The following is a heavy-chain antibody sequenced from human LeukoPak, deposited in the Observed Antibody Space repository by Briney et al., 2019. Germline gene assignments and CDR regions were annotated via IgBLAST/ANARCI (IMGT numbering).Heavy chain of an antibody. D-gene: IGHD3-9*01. CDR3: ARARYVNSFYAFDM. CDR2: LSKSGNT. V-gene: IGHV4-59*01. CDR1: GGSISSYY. J-gene: IGHJ3*02. Sequence: SETLSLTCTVSGGSISSYYWSWIQLPPGKGLEWIGYLSKSGNTNYSPSLKSRVTIFGDTSKNQFFLKLSSVTAADTAVYYCARARYVNSFYAFDMWGQGTLVTVSS.